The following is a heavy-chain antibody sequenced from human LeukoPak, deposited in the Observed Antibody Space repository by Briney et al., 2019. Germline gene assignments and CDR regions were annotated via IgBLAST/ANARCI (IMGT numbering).Heavy chain of an antibody. CDR3: ARILGLTLDY. CDR2: ISYSATTM. CDR1: TFTFSSYS. V-gene: IGHV3-48*02. J-gene: IGHJ4*02. D-gene: IGHD1-14*01. Sequence: PGGSLRLSCAASTFTFSSYSMNWVRQAPGKGLEWVSYISYSATTMYYADSVKGRFTVSRDNAKNSLYLQMNSLRDEDTAVYYCARILGLTLDYWGQGTLVTVSS.